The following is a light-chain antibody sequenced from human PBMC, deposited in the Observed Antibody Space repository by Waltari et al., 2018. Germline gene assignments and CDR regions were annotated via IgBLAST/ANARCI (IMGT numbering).Light chain of an antibody. CDR3: QQHGSFPWT. CDR1: KGVHSSH. CDR2: GES. Sequence: ENVLTQSPGTLSLSPGERATLFCRARKGVHSSHLAWYQQKPGHVPTYLINGESSRATGIPDRFSVSGSGTDFTLTITRLEPEDFAVYYCQQHGSFPWTFGQGTKVEIK. J-gene: IGKJ1*01. V-gene: IGKV3-20*01.